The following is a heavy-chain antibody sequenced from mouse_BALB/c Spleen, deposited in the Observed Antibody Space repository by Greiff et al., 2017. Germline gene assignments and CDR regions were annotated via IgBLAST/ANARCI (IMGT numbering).Heavy chain of an antibody. CDR1: GFTFSSYA. CDR2: ISSGGSYT. J-gene: IGHJ3*01. D-gene: IGHD1-1*01. Sequence: EVKLVESGGGLVKPGGSLKLSCAASGFTFSSYAMSWVRQTPEKRLEWVATISSGGSYTYYPDSVKGRFTISRDNAKNTLYLQMSSLRSEDTAMYYCARQGNYYGSSFAYWGQGTLVTVSA. V-gene: IGHV5-9-3*01. CDR3: ARQGNYYGSSFAY.